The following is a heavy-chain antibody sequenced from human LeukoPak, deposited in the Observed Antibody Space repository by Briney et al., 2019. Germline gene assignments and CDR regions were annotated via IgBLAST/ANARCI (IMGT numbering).Heavy chain of an antibody. V-gene: IGHV3-21*01. CDR2: ISSSSSSYI. CDR1: GLTFSSYS. Sequence: GGSLRLSCAASGLTFSSYSMNWVRQAPGKGLEWVSSISSSSSSYIYYADSVKGRFTISRDNAKNSLYLQMNSLRAEDTAVYYCARDCGDSYGYPTDYYYYYMDVWGKGTTVTVSS. CDR3: ARDCGDSYGYPTDYYYYYMDV. D-gene: IGHD5-18*01. J-gene: IGHJ6*03.